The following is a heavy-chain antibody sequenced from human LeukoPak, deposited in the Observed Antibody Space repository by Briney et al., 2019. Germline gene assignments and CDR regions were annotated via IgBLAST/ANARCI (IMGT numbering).Heavy chain of an antibody. J-gene: IGHJ2*01. CDR2: ISYSGST. D-gene: IGHD3-22*01. Sequence: SETLSLTCTVSGGSISNYYWSWVRQPPGKGLEWIGYISYSGSTNYNPSLKSRVTISVDTSKNQFSLTLSSVTAADTAVYYCARRGNYYDSSGYYHHWYFDLWGPGTLVTVSS. V-gene: IGHV4-59*08. CDR1: GGSISNYY. CDR3: ARRGNYYDSSGYYHHWYFDL.